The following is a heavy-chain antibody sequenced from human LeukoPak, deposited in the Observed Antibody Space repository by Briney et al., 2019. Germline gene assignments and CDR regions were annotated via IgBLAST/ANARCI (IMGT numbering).Heavy chain of an antibody. CDR1: GYTFTGYY. Sequence: ASVKVSCKASGYTFTGYYMHWVRQAPGQGLEWMGWINPNSGGTNYAQTFQGRVTMTRDTSISTAYMELSRLRSDDTAVYYCARSRLVVVIELLDYWGQGTLVTVSS. V-gene: IGHV1-2*02. D-gene: IGHD3-22*01. CDR3: ARSRLVVVIELLDY. CDR2: INPNSGGT. J-gene: IGHJ4*02.